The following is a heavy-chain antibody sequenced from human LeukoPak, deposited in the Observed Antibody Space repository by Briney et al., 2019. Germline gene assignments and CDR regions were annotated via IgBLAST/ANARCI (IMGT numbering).Heavy chain of an antibody. CDR2: MYYSGSS. D-gene: IGHD4-23*01. CDR3: ATSGLYGGNSIDAFDI. J-gene: IGHJ3*02. Sequence: SETLSLTCTVSGGSISSHFWSWIRQAPGKGLEWIGYMYYSGSSNYNPSLKSRVTISVDTSKNQFSLKLISVTAADTAVYYCATSGLYGGNSIDAFDIWGQGTMATVSS. V-gene: IGHV4-59*08. CDR1: GGSISSHF.